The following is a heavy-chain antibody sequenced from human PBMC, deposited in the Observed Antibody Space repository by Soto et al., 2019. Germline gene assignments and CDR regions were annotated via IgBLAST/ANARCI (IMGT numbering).Heavy chain of an antibody. CDR3: ARDTRKNWGSYVPFDY. CDR1: GGSISSGGYY. Sequence: QVQLQESGPGLVKPSQTLSLTCTVSGGSISSGGYYWSWIRQHPGKGLEWIGYIYYSGSTYYNPSLKTRVTISVDTSKNQFSLKLSSGTAADTAVYYCARDTRKNWGSYVPFDYWGQGTLVTVSS. D-gene: IGHD3-16*01. J-gene: IGHJ4*02. CDR2: IYYSGST. V-gene: IGHV4-31*03.